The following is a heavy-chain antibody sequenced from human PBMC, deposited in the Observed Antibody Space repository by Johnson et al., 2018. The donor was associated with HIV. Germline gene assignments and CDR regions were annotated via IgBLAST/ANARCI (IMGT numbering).Heavy chain of an antibody. J-gene: IGHJ3*01. D-gene: IGHD5-18*01. Sequence: VQLVESGGGVVQPGRSLRLSCAASGFTFSSYGMHWVRQAPGKGLEWVAVISYDGSNKYYADSVKGRLTISRDNSKNTLYLQMNRLRAEDTAVYYCARLPSGYSRDGFNVWGQGTMVTVSS. CDR2: ISYDGSNK. CDR1: GFTFSSYG. CDR3: ARLPSGYSRDGFNV. V-gene: IGHV3-30*03.